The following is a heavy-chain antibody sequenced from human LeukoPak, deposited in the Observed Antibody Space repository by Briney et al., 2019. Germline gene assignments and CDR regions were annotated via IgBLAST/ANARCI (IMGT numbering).Heavy chain of an antibody. CDR3: AREGGEYGDVDY. CDR2: ISAYNGNT. D-gene: IGHD4-17*01. J-gene: IGHJ4*02. CDR1: GYTFTSYD. V-gene: IGHV1-18*01. Sequence: VASVKVSCKASGYTFTSYDINWERQATGQGLEWMGWISAYNGNTNYAQKLQGRVTMTTDTSTSTAYMELRSLRSDDTAVYYCAREGGEYGDVDYWGQGTLVTVSS.